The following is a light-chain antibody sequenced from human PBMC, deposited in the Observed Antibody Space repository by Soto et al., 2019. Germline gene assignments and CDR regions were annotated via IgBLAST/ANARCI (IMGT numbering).Light chain of an antibody. J-gene: IGKJ1*01. V-gene: IGKV3-20*01. CDR2: GGS. Sequence: DIVFTQSPATLSVSPGERATLYCRASQSVSSNHLAWYQQKPGQAPRLLIYGGSSRATGIPVRFSGSGSETDFTLTITRLETEDFAMYYCQQYSSSRTFGQGTKVDIK. CDR3: QQYSSSRT. CDR1: QSVSSNH.